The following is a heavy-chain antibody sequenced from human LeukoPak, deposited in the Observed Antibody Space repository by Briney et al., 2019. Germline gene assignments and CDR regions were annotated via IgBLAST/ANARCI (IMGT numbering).Heavy chain of an antibody. D-gene: IGHD3-22*01. V-gene: IGHV3-48*03. CDR3: ARVMGYDSSGYYSTRTSPPGY. CDR1: GFTFSSYE. J-gene: IGHJ4*02. CDR2: ISSSGSTI. Sequence: PGGSLRLSCAASGFTFSSYEKNWVRQAPGKGLEWVSYISSSGSTIYYADSVKGRFTISRDNAKNSLYLQMNSLRAEDTAVYYCARVMGYDSSGYYSTRTSPPGYWGQGTLVTVSS.